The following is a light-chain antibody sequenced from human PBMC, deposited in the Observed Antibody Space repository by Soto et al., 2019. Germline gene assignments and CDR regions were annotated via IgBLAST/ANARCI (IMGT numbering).Light chain of an antibody. CDR1: QSVLDSSKNVNY. Sequence: DIVMTQSPDSLAVSLGEKITINCKSSQSVLDSSKNVNYIAWYQQKLGQPPKLLIFWASTRESGVPDRFSGSGSGTDFAPTIRRLQAEDVGVYFCQQYYTTYTGGRGTKWEIK. CDR3: QQYYTTYT. V-gene: IGKV4-1*01. J-gene: IGKJ2*01. CDR2: WAS.